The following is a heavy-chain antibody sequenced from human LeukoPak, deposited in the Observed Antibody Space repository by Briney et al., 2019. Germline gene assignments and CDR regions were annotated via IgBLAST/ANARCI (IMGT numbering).Heavy chain of an antibody. CDR1: GGSISSGSYY. V-gene: IGHV4-61*02. CDR3: ARGQYYYDSSGYYPFYY. J-gene: IGHJ4*02. Sequence: PSETLSLTCTVSGGSISSGSYYWSWIRQPAGKGLEWIGRIYTSGSTNYNPSLKSRVTISVDTSKNQFSLKLSSVTAADTAVYYCARGQYYYDSSGYYPFYYWGQGTLVTVSS. D-gene: IGHD3-22*01. CDR2: IYTSGST.